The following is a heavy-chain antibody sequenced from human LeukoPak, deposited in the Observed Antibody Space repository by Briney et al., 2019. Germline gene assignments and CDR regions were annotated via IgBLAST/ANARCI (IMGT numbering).Heavy chain of an antibody. V-gene: IGHV3-23*01. CDR1: GFTFSSYA. CDR3: AKIRAYYDFWSALSGYFDY. Sequence: GGSLRLSCAASGFTFSSYAMTWVRQAPGKGLEWVSAISGSGSTTYYADSVKGRFTISRDNSKNTLYLQMSSLRAEDTAVYYCAKIRAYYDFWSALSGYFDYWGQGTLVTVSS. CDR2: ISGSGSTT. D-gene: IGHD3-3*01. J-gene: IGHJ4*02.